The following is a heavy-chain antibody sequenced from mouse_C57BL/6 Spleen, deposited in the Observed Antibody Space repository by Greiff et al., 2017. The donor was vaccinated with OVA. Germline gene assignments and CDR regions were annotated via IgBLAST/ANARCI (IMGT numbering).Heavy chain of an antibody. CDR2: IYPGDGDT. V-gene: IGHV1-82*01. J-gene: IGHJ3*01. Sequence: QVQLKESGPELVKPGASVKISCKASGYAFSSSWMNWVKQRPGKGLEWIGRIYPGDGDTNYNGKFKGKATLTADKSSSTAYMQRSSLTSEDSAVYFCARRWFAYWGQGTLVTVSA. CDR3: ARRWFAY. CDR1: GYAFSSSW.